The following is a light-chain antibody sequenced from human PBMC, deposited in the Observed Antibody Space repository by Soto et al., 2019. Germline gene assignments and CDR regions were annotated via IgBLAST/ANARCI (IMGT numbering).Light chain of an antibody. V-gene: IGKV1-5*01. CDR1: QSISSW. J-gene: IGKJ1*01. CDR3: QQYHVYSPWT. CDR2: DVS. Sequence: EIQMTQSPSTLSASVGDRVRITCRASQSISSWLAWYQQKPGKAPKLLIYDVSTLESGVPSRFSGSGSGTEFTLTVTSLQPDDFATYYCQQYHVYSPWTFGQGTKVDI.